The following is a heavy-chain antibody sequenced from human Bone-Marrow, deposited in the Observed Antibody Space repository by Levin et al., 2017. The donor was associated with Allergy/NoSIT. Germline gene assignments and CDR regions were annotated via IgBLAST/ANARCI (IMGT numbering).Heavy chain of an antibody. V-gene: IGHV1-69*06. CDR3: ARDLGWGGDCYGY. Sequence: KISCKASGGTFSSYAISWVRQAPGQGLEWMGGIIPIFGTANYAQKFQGRVTITADKSTSTAYMELSSLRSEDTAVYYCARDLGWGGDCYGYWGQGTLVTVSS. CDR1: GGTFSSYA. CDR2: IIPIFGTA. D-gene: IGHD2-21*01. J-gene: IGHJ4*02.